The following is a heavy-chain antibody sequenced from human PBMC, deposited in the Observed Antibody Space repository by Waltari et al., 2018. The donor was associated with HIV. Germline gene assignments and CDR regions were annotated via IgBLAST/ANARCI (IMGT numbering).Heavy chain of an antibody. Sequence: QMQLVQSGAEVKKPGASVKVSCKASGYTFTNYYIHWVRRAPGQGLEWMGWINPNTGVTNYAQKFQGRVTMTRDTSITTVYMELTRLESDDTAVYYCARGYYSGSGTHIGGYWGQGTLVTVPS. CDR2: INPNTGVT. D-gene: IGHD3-10*01. CDR1: GYTFTNYY. CDR3: ARGYYSGSGTHIGGY. J-gene: IGHJ4*02. V-gene: IGHV1-2*02.